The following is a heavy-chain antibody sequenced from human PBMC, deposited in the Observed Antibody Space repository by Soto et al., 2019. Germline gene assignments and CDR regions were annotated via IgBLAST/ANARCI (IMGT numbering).Heavy chain of an antibody. J-gene: IGHJ6*02. D-gene: IGHD6-19*01. Sequence: QVQLVQSGAEVKKTGASVKVSCKASGYTFTNYGVAWVRQTPGQELEWMGWISADNGKTNFAQKLQGRVSMTTDTHTSTAYMELTSLRSDDTAVYFCARRGSGWLNEAMDVWGQGTTVTVSS. CDR2: ISADNGKT. CDR3: ARRGSGWLNEAMDV. V-gene: IGHV1-18*01. CDR1: GYTFTNYG.